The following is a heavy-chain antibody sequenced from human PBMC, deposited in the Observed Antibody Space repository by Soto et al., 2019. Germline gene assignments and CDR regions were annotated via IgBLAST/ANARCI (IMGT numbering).Heavy chain of an antibody. CDR2: IYSGGST. CDR1: GFPFGSHA. J-gene: IGHJ4*02. D-gene: IGHD1-7*01. Sequence: GGSLRLSCAASGFPFGSHAMSWVRQAPGKGLEWVSVIYSGGSTYYADSVKGRFTISRDNSKNTLYLQMNSLRAEDTAVYYCARESITGTTRRDYWGQGTLVTVSS. V-gene: IGHV3-53*01. CDR3: ARESITGTTRRDY.